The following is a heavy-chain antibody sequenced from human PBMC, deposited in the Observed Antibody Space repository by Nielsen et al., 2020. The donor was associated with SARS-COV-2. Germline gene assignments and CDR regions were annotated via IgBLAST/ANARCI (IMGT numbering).Heavy chain of an antibody. D-gene: IGHD4-11*01. CDR1: GFTFSSYW. J-gene: IGHJ6*02. Sequence: GASLTISCAASGFTFSSYWMSWVRQAPGKGLEWVANIKPDGSEKYYVDSVKGRLTISRDNAKNSLYLQMNSLRAEDTALYYCAKDGDYPGMDVWGQGTTVTVSS. CDR2: IKPDGSEK. V-gene: IGHV3-7*03. CDR3: AKDGDYPGMDV.